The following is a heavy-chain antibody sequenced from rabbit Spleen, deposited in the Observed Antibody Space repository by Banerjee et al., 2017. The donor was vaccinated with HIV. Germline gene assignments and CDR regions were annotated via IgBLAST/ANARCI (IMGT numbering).Heavy chain of an antibody. CDR2: RNIGSGGQI. Sequence: QEQLVESGGGLVQPEGSLTLTCTVSGFSFSNNYYMCWGRQAPGKGLEWIACRNIGSGGQIYYASWAKGRFTISKTSSTTVTLQMTSLTAADTATYFCVRDLSSSSSFINLWGPGTLVTVS. D-gene: IGHD1-1*01. CDR1: GFSFSNNYY. J-gene: IGHJ4*01. V-gene: IGHV1S45*01. CDR3: VRDLSSSSSFINL.